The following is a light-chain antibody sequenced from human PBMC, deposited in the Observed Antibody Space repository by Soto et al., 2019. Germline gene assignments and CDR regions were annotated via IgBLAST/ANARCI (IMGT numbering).Light chain of an antibody. V-gene: IGLV3-21*04. CDR2: YDT. CDR3: QVWDIGSGVI. J-gene: IGLJ2*01. Sequence: SYELTQPPAVSVAPGKTAKITCGGSNIGSKSVHWYQQKPGQAPVLVIYYDTDRPSGVPERLSGSNSGSTAALTISRVEAWDEADYYCQVWDIGSGVIFGGGTKLTVL. CDR1: NIGSKS.